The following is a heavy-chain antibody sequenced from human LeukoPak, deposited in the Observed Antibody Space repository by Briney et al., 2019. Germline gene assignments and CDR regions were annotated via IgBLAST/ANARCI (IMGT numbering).Heavy chain of an antibody. Sequence: GGSLRLSCVGSGFTFRSHAMSWVRQAPEKGLEFVSGIYENGGTTYYADSVKGRFTISRDNSKNTLYLQMNSLRAEDTAVYYCAKRYGDYAIHWGQGTLVTVSS. CDR2: IYENGGTT. CDR3: AKRYGDYAIH. CDR1: GFTFRSHA. D-gene: IGHD4-17*01. J-gene: IGHJ4*02. V-gene: IGHV3-23*01.